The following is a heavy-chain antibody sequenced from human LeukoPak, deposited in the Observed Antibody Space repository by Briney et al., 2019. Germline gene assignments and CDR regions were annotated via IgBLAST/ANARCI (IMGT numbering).Heavy chain of an antibody. Sequence: GGSLRLSCAASGFTFSSYSINWVRQAPGKGLEWVSSISSSSYIYYADSVKGRFTISRDNAKNSLYLQMNSLRAEDTAVYYCASLTSTGRFDYWGQGTVVTVSS. CDR1: GFTFSSYS. J-gene: IGHJ4*02. CDR3: ASLTSTGRFDY. V-gene: IGHV3-21*01. D-gene: IGHD3-10*01. CDR2: ISSSSYI.